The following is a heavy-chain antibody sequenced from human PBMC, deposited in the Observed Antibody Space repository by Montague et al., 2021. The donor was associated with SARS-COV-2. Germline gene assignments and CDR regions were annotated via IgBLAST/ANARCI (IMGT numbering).Heavy chain of an antibody. J-gene: IGHJ3*02. V-gene: IGHV3-30*18. D-gene: IGHD3-9*01. CDR2: ISYEGSKK. Sequence: SLRLSCAGSGFTFNNYGIHWVRHIEGKGLEWVAAISYEGSKKKYADSVKGRFTISRDSFKSTVYLQMNSLKPEDTAVYYCAKPNEIFWLGQFSLDAFEIWGQGTMVTVSS. CDR3: AKPNEIFWLGQFSLDAFEI. CDR1: GFTFNNYG.